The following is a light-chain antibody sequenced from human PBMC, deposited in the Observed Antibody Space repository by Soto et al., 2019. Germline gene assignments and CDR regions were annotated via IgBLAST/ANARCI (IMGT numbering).Light chain of an antibody. J-gene: IGLJ3*02. V-gene: IGLV2-14*01. CDR1: NRDVGSYNL. CDR2: EVR. Sequence: QSVLTQPASVSGSPGRSITIACTGTNRDVGSYNLVSWYQQRPGEAPKLIISEVRNRPSGISYRFTGSKSGNTASLTISGLQAEDEADYYCSSYTTTSTLVFGGGTKVTVL. CDR3: SSYTTTSTLV.